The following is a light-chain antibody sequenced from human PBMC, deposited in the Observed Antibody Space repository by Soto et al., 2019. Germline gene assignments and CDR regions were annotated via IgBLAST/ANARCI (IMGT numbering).Light chain of an antibody. CDR3: QQYGSSPPLFT. J-gene: IGKJ4*01. Sequence: EIRLSQSAATLSLSTGERATLSCRASQSVSSSYLAWYQQKPGQAPRLLIYGASSRATGIPDRFSGSGSGTDFTLTISRLEPEDFAVYYCQQYGSSPPLFTFGGGTMV. V-gene: IGKV3-20*01. CDR1: QSVSSSY. CDR2: GAS.